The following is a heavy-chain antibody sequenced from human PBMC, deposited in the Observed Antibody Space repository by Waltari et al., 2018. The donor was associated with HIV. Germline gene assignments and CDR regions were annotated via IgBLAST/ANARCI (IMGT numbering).Heavy chain of an antibody. Sequence: HLQLQESGPGLVKPSETLSLTCTVSGDSIGRSAYFWGWVRQPPGKGLGWIGSIYYSGNTYYNPSLKSRVTISVDTSKNQFSLRLTAVTAADTAVYFCARQWELFGLPTYFQPWGQGTLATVSS. V-gene: IGHV4-39*01. D-gene: IGHD3-10*01. CDR2: IYYSGNT. CDR1: GDSIGRSAYF. CDR3: ARQWELFGLPTYFQP. J-gene: IGHJ1*01.